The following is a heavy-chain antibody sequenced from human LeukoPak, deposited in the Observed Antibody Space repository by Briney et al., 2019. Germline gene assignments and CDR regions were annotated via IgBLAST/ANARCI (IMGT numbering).Heavy chain of an antibody. CDR3: ERVARIAAAGTFGFDP. Sequence: SETLSLTCAVYGGSFSGYYWSWIRQPPGKGLEWIGEINHSGSTNYNPSLESRVTISVDTSKNQFSLKLSSVTAADTAVYYCERVARIAAAGTFGFDPWGQGTLVTVSS. J-gene: IGHJ5*02. CDR1: GGSFSGYY. V-gene: IGHV4-34*01. D-gene: IGHD6-13*01. CDR2: INHSGST.